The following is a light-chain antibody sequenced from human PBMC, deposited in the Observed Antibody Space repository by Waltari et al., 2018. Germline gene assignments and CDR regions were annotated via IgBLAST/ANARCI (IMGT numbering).Light chain of an antibody. CDR3: LQYDIYWA. V-gene: IGKV1-5*03. J-gene: IGKJ1*01. CDR1: QSINSW. Sequence: DIQMTQSPSTLSASVADRVTITCRASQSINSWLAWYQQKPGKAPKLLIYKASSLQTGVPSRFSGSGSGTEFTLTISSLQPDDFATYFCLQYDIYWAFGQGTKVEVK. CDR2: KAS.